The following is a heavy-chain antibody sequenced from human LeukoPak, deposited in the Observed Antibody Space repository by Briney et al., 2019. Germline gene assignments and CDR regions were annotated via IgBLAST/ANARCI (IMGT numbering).Heavy chain of an antibody. D-gene: IGHD1-26*01. V-gene: IGHV4-30-2*01. CDR2: IYHSGST. Sequence: PSQTLSLTCAVSGGSISSGGYSWSWIRQPPGKGLEWIGYIYHSGSTYYNPSLKSRVTISVDRSKNQFSLKLSSVTAADTAVYYCARAVGATRGIDYWGQETLVTVSS. CDR3: ARAVGATRGIDY. CDR1: GGSISSGGYS. J-gene: IGHJ4*02.